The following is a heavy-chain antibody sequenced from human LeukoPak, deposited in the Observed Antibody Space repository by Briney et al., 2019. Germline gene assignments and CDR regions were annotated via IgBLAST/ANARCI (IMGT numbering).Heavy chain of an antibody. CDR1: GFTFTSSA. CDR2: IVVGSGNT. Sequence: ASVKVSCKASGFTFTSSAMQWVRQARGQGLEWIGWIVVGSGNTNYAQKFQERVTITRDMSTSTAYMELSSLKASDTAMYYCARRGVTIFAGAFDIWGQGTMVTVSS. J-gene: IGHJ3*02. CDR3: ARRGVTIFAGAFDI. D-gene: IGHD3-3*01. V-gene: IGHV1-58*02.